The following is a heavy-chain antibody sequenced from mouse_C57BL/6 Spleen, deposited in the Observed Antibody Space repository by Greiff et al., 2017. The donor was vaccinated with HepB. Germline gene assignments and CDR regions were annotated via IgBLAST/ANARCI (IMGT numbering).Heavy chain of an antibody. D-gene: IGHD2-1*01. Sequence: EVQLQQSGPVLVKPGASVKMSCKASGYTFTDYYMNWVKQSHGKSLEWIGVINPYNGGTSYNQKFKGKATLTVDKSSSTAYMELNSLTSEDSAVYYCARRGGGHYGNYLYDFEYWGKGTTLTVAS. CDR2: INPYNGGT. J-gene: IGHJ2*01. CDR3: ARRGGGHYGNYLYDFEY. V-gene: IGHV1-19*01. CDR1: GYTFTDYY.